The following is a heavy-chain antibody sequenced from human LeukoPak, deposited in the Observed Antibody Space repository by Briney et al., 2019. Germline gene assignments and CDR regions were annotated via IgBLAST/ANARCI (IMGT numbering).Heavy chain of an antibody. D-gene: IGHD3-10*01. CDR3: ARAGRSGLFLYYFDY. V-gene: IGHV1-8*01. J-gene: IGHJ4*02. CDR2: MNPNSGNT. CDR1: GYTFTSYD. Sequence: VASVKVSCKASGYTFTSYDINWVRQATGQGLEWMGWMNPNSGNTGYAQKFQGRVTMTRDTSISTAYMELSRLRSDDTAVYYCARAGRSGLFLYYFDYWGQGTLVTVSS.